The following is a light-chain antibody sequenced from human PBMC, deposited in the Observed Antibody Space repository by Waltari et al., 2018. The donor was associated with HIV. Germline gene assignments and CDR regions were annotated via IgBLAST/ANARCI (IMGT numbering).Light chain of an antibody. Sequence: IVLTPSPGTLSLSPGGRATLPCRASPRVSSSYLAWYQQKPGQAPRLLIYGASSRATGIPDRFSGSGSGTDFTLTISRLEPEDFAVYYCQQYAGSPPLTFGGGTKVESK. V-gene: IGKV3-20*01. CDR3: QQYAGSPPLT. J-gene: IGKJ4*01. CDR2: GAS. CDR1: PRVSSSY.